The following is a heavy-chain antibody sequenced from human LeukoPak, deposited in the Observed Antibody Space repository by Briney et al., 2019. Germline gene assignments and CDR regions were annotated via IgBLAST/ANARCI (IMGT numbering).Heavy chain of an antibody. Sequence: GASVKVSCKASGYTFTGYYMHWVRQAPGQGLEWMGWINPNSGGTNYAQKFQGRVTMTRDTSISTAYMELSSLRSDDTAVYYCARRGSHCSGSSCYGTFDYWGQGTLVTV. CDR1: GYTFTGYY. V-gene: IGHV1-2*02. D-gene: IGHD2-15*01. CDR2: INPNSGGT. J-gene: IGHJ4*02. CDR3: ARRGSHCSGSSCYGTFDY.